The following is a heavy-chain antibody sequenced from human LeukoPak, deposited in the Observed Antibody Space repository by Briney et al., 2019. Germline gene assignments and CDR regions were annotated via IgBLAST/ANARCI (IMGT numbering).Heavy chain of an antibody. CDR3: ARHQATWDAFDI. D-gene: IGHD1-1*01. CDR2: IYYSGST. V-gene: IGHV4-59*08. J-gene: IGHJ3*02. Sequence: PSETLSLTCTVSGGSISSYYCSWIRQPPGKGLEWIGYIYYSGSTNYNPSLKSRVTIPVDTSKNQFSLKLSSVTAADTAVYYCARHQATWDAFDIWGQGTMVTVSS. CDR1: GGSISSYY.